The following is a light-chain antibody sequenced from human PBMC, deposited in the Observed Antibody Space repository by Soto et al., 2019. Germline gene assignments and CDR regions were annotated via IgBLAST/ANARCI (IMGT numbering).Light chain of an antibody. Sequence: EIVLTQSPGTLSLSPGERATLSCSGSQSFNSIYLAWYQQKPGQAPRLLIYGASTRAPGFPARFSGSGSGTDFTLTISSLQSEDFAVYFCQHRAGWPPALTFGGGTKVDIK. CDR2: GAS. J-gene: IGKJ4*01. CDR1: QSFNSIY. V-gene: IGKV3-20*01. CDR3: QHRAGWPPALT.